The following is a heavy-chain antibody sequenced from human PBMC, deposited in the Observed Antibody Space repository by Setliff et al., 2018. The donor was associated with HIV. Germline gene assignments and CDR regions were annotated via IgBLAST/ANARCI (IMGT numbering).Heavy chain of an antibody. CDR3: ARTGIIVGATPYYYYGMDV. V-gene: IGHV1-69*05. CDR2: IIPIFGTA. D-gene: IGHD1-26*01. Sequence: RASVKVSCKASGGTFSSYAISWVRQAPGQGLEWMGGIIPIFGTANYAQKFQGRVTITTDESTSTAYMELSSLRSEDTAVYYCARTGIIVGATPYYYYGMDVWGQGTTVTVSS. CDR1: GGTFSSYA. J-gene: IGHJ6*02.